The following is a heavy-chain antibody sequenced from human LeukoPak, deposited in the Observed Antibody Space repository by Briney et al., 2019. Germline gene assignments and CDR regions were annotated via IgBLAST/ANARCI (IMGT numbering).Heavy chain of an antibody. Sequence: GGSLRLSCAASGFTFSNYAMSCVRQAPGKGLGWVTGISGRGDSKYYGESVQGRFTISRDNSKNTLYLQMNTLRAEDTAVYYCAKEKQRNFDYWGQGTLVTVSS. CDR1: GFTFSNYA. CDR3: AKEKQRNFDY. V-gene: IGHV3-23*01. J-gene: IGHJ4*02. CDR2: ISGRGDSK.